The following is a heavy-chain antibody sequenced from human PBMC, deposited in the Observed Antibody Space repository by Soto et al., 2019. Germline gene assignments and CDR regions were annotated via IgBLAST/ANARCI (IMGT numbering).Heavy chain of an antibody. CDR3: ASLVLTSSYQLKCFGP. Sequence: ASVKVSCKASGYTFTSFDINWVRQASGQGLEWMGWMNPNSGNTIYAQKFQGRVTMTRNTSINTAYMELSSLRSDDTALYYCASLVLTSSYQLKCFGPCGQGTSGTL. CDR1: GYTFTSFD. CDR2: MNPNSGNT. J-gene: IGHJ5*02. V-gene: IGHV1-8*01. D-gene: IGHD3-9*01.